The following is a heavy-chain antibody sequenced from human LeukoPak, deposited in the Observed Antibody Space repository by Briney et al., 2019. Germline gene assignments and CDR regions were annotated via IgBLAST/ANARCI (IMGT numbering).Heavy chain of an antibody. CDR2: FSSSSSYI. D-gene: IGHD3-16*01. CDR3: ASAYYYKFDY. CDR1: GSTFSSYS. J-gene: IGHJ4*02. Sequence: GGSLRLSCAASGSTFSSYSMNWVRQAPGKGLEWVSSFSSSSSYIYYADSVKGRFTISRDNAKNSLYLQMNSLKAEDTAVYYCASAYYYKFDYWGQGTLVTVSS. V-gene: IGHV3-21*01.